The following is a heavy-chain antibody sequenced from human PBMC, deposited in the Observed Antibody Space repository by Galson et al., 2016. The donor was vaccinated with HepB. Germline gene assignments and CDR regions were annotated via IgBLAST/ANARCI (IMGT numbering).Heavy chain of an antibody. D-gene: IGHD3-22*01. V-gene: IGHV3-23*01. CDR3: AKVSDRANNGYSGAFDS. CDR2: ISTLET. CDR1: GFTFSRYT. J-gene: IGHJ4*02. Sequence: SLRLSCATSGFTFSRYTIHWVRQAPGKGLEWVSTISTLETHYRDSVEGRFTISRDTSENTLHLQMSRLRADDTAIYYCAKVSDRANNGYSGAFDSWGQGTLVTVSS.